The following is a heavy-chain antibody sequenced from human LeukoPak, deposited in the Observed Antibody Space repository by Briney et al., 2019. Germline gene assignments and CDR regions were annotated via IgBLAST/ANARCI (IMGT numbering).Heavy chain of an antibody. Sequence: SETLSLTCTVSGGSISSVTYFLNWIRQPPGKGLEWIGYIDYNGRTNYNPSLKSRVTISGDTSKNQFSLKLRSVTAADTAIYYCARQGYDILTGYIDAFDIWGQGTMVTVSS. V-gene: IGHV4-59*08. CDR2: IDYNGRT. CDR1: GGSISSVTYF. J-gene: IGHJ3*02. D-gene: IGHD3-9*01. CDR3: ARQGYDILTGYIDAFDI.